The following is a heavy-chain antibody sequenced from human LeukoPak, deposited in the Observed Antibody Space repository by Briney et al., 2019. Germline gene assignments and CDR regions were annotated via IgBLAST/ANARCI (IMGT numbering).Heavy chain of an antibody. Sequence: ASVKVSCKASGYTFIVYYMHWVRQAPGQGLEWMGWISPNSGGTNYAQKFQGRVTMTRDTSISTAYMELSRLRSDDTAVYYCARVLGPTSYSDYWGQGTLVTVSS. V-gene: IGHV1-2*02. J-gene: IGHJ4*02. CDR3: ARVLGPTSYSDY. CDR1: GYTFIVYY. D-gene: IGHD1-26*01. CDR2: ISPNSGGT.